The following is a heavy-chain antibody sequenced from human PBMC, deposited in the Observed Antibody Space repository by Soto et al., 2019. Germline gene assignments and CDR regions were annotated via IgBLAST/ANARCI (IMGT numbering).Heavy chain of an antibody. CDR3: ARGRVRFLEWFITNDAFDI. J-gene: IGHJ3*02. D-gene: IGHD3-3*01. CDR1: GFTFSSYA. CDR2: ISYDGSNK. V-gene: IGHV3-30-3*01. Sequence: GGSLRLSCAASGFTFSSYAMHWVRQAPGMGLEWVAVISYDGSNKYYADYVKGRFTISRDNSKNTLYLQMNSLRAEDTAVYYCARGRVRFLEWFITNDAFDIWGQGTMVTVSS.